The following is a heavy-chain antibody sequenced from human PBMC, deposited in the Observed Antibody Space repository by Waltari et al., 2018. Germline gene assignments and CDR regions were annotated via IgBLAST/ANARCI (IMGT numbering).Heavy chain of an antibody. CDR3: ARQDFWSGYYTIDY. CDR2: TYHSGTT. V-gene: IGHV4-39*01. CDR1: GGSIGRSTYY. J-gene: IGHJ4*02. Sequence: QLQLQESGPGLVKASETLSLTGNVSGGSIGRSTYYWGWIRQPPGKGLEWIGNTYHSGTTYYNPSLKSRVAISVDTSKNQFSLKVSSMTATDTAIYYCARQDFWSGYYTIDYWGQGTLVTVSS. D-gene: IGHD3-3*01.